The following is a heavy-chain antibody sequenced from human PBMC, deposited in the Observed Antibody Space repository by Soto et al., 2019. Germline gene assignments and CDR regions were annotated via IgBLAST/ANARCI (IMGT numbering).Heavy chain of an antibody. J-gene: IGHJ4*02. CDR3: ARAIRGFSYVVDY. Sequence: GWSLRLSCASSVFTFSSHSINWVRQAPGKGLEWVSYISGSGATKYYADSVKGRFTISRDNARNSLYLQMSSLSDEDTAVYYCARAIRGFSYVVDYWGQGTLVTVSS. CDR1: VFTFSSHS. CDR2: ISGSGATK. V-gene: IGHV3-48*02. D-gene: IGHD5-18*01.